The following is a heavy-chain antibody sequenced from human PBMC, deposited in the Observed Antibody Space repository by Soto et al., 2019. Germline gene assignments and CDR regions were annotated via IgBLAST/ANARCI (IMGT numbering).Heavy chain of an antibody. Sequence: SVKVSCKASGYTFTSYGISWVRQAPGQGLEWMGWISAYNGNTNYAQKLQGRVTMTTDTSTSTAYMELRSLRSDDTAVYYCASVGSAAAYYYGMDVWGQGTTVTVSS. D-gene: IGHD6-13*01. CDR1: GYTFTSYG. J-gene: IGHJ6*02. V-gene: IGHV1-18*01. CDR3: ASVGSAAAYYYGMDV. CDR2: ISAYNGNT.